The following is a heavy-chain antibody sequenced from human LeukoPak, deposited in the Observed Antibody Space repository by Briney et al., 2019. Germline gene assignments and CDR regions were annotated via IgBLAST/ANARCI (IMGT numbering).Heavy chain of an antibody. CDR2: ISWNSGSI. CDR1: GFTFDDYA. Sequence: GRPLRLSCAASGFTFDDYAMPWVRHAPGKGLEWVSGISWNSGSIGYADSVKGRFTISRDNAKNSLYLQMNSLRAEDTALYYCAKGWASTYYYGMDVWGQGTTVTVSS. V-gene: IGHV3-9*01. CDR3: AKGWASTYYYGMDV. J-gene: IGHJ6*02.